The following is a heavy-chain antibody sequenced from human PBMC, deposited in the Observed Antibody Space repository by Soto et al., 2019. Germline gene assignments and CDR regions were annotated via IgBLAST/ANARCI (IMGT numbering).Heavy chain of an antibody. V-gene: IGHV1-69*04. CDR3: ARDLGYFDL. CDR1: AGTFNNHT. Sequence: QVQLVQSGTEVKKPGSSVAVSCQASAGTFNNHTISWVRQAPGQGLEWMGRSIPILGRADYSQKFQGRLTLTVDKSTSTADMELSILTSEDSAGYYCARDLGYFDLWGKGTQVIVSS. J-gene: IGHJ4*02. D-gene: IGHD2-15*01. CDR2: SIPILGRA.